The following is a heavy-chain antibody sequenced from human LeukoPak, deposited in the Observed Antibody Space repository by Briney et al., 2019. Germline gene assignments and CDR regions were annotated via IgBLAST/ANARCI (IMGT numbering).Heavy chain of an antibody. V-gene: IGHV1-18*01. CDR3: ARDTPVYDSSGHNSFDY. CDR2: ISTYNDNT. J-gene: IGHJ4*02. D-gene: IGHD3-22*01. CDR1: GYAFMNYG. Sequence: ASVKVSCKASGYAFMNYGISWVRQASGQGLEWMGWISTYNDNTKYAVKFQGRVTMTTDTSTSTAYMDLRSLRSDDTAVYYCARDTPVYDSSGHNSFDYWGQGTMVTVSS.